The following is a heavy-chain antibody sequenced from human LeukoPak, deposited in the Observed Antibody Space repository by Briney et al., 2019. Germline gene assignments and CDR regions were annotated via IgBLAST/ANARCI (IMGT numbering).Heavy chain of an antibody. D-gene: IGHD4-17*01. Sequence: SETLSLTCTVSGGSISSSSSYWGWIRQPPGKGLEWIGSVYYSGSTCYNPSLKSRVTISVDTSKNQFSLKLSSVTAADTAVYYCARLAADNFGDYEDRFDYWGQGTLVTVSS. CDR1: GGSISSSSSY. CDR3: ARLAADNFGDYEDRFDY. V-gene: IGHV4-39*01. CDR2: VYYSGST. J-gene: IGHJ4*02.